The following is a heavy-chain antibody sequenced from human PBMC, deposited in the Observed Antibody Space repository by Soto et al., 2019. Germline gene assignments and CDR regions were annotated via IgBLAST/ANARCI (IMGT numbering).Heavy chain of an antibody. D-gene: IGHD2-15*01. CDR2: IRGFSPYT. J-gene: IGHJ6*02. Sequence: PGGSLRLSCVASGFTFRSYTMNWVRQAPGKGLEWVSAIRGFSPYTFYADSLKGRFTISRDNAKNSLYLQMNSLRAEDKAVYYCARDRGYDAHAYYYNAMDAWGQGTSVTVSS. CDR1: GFTFRSYT. CDR3: ARDRGYDAHAYYYNAMDA. V-gene: IGHV3-21*01.